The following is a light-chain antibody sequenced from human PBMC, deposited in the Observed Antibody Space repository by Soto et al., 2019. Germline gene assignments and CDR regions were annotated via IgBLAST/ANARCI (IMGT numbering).Light chain of an antibody. Sequence: DIQMTQSPSSLSASVGDRVTITCRASQSISSSLNWYQQKPGKAPNLLIHAASSLQGGVPSRFSGSGSETDFTLTISSLQPEDFATYYCQQTYSTPWTFGQGTTVEMK. V-gene: IGKV1-39*01. J-gene: IGKJ1*01. CDR1: QSISSS. CDR2: AAS. CDR3: QQTYSTPWT.